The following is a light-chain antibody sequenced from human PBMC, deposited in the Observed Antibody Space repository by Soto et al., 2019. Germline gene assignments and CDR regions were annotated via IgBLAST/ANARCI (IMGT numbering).Light chain of an antibody. V-gene: IGKV2-30*01. J-gene: IGKJ3*01. CDR3: VQGTHWPPFT. Sequence: DVVLTQSPLSLPVTLGQPASISCRSSQSLVSSDGDPYLNWFQQRPGQSPRRLIYDVSKRDPGVPARFSGSGSGTDLTLKIRRVEAEDVGLYYCVQGTHWPPFTFGPGTRVDLK. CDR2: DVS. CDR1: QSLVSSDGDPY.